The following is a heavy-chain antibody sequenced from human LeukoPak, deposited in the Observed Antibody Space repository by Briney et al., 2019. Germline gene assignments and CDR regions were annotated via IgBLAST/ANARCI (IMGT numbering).Heavy chain of an antibody. CDR1: GDSVYSNNAG. J-gene: IGHJ4*02. V-gene: IGHV6-1*01. D-gene: IGHD3-16*01. Sequence: SQTLSLTCAISGDSVYSNNAGWDWIRQSPSRGLEWLGRIYYKSNYYNDYAVSVKSRITINPDTSKNQFSLQLNSVIPEETLVHYAGGGTGIYQFVYRVQGTLVTVSS. CDR3: GGGTGIYQFVY. CDR2: IYYKSNYYN.